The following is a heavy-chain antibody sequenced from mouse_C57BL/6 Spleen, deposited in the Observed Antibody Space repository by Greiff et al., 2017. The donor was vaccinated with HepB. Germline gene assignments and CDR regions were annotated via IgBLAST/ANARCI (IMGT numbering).Heavy chain of an antibody. CDR3: VRAGYYGSSVFAY. CDR2: IRSKSSNSAT. V-gene: IGHV10-3*01. D-gene: IGHD1-1*01. CDR1: GFTFNTYS. J-gene: IGHJ3*01. Sequence: EVHLVESGGGLVQPKGSLKLSCAASGFTFNTYSMHWVRQAPGKGLEWVARIRSKSSNSATYYADSVKDRFTISRDDSQSMLDLQMNNMKTEDTAMYYCVRAGYYGSSVFAYWGQGTLVTVSA.